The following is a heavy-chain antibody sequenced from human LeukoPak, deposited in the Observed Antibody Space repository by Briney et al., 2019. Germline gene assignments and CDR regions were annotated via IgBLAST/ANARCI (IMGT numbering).Heavy chain of an antibody. D-gene: IGHD3-3*01. CDR3: ARDYDFWSGYWLD. Sequence: GGSLRLSCAASGFTFTNYAMTWVRQAPGKGLEWVSAISGSGGSTYDADSVKGRFTISRDNSKNTLYLQMNSLRAEDTAVYYCARDYDFWSGYWLDWGQGTLVTVPS. CDR2: ISGSGGST. CDR1: GFTFTNYA. J-gene: IGHJ4*02. V-gene: IGHV3-23*01.